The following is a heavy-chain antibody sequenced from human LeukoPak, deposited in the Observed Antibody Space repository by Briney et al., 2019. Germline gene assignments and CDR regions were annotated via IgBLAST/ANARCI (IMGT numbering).Heavy chain of an antibody. CDR1: GYSISSGYY. D-gene: IGHD3-22*01. J-gene: IGHJ4*02. CDR3: ARLGDSSGYYAFDY. V-gene: IGHV4-38-2*02. Sequence: SETLSLTCTVSGYSISSGYYWGWIRQPPGKGLEWIGSIYHSGRTFYNPSLKSRFIISVDTSKNQFSLKLNSVTAADTAVYYCARLGDSSGYYAFDYWGQGTLVTVSS. CDR2: IYHSGRT.